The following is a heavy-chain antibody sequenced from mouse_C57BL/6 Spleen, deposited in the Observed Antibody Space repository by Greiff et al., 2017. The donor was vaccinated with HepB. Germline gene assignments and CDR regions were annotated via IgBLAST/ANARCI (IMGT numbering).Heavy chain of an antibody. J-gene: IGHJ2*01. Sequence: VQLQQSGAELVRPGASVKLSCTASGFNIKDDYMHWVKQRPEQGLEWIGWIDPENGDTEYASKFQGKATITADTSSNTAYLQLSSLTSEDTAVYYCTTTATVVVVDYWGQGTTLTVSS. V-gene: IGHV14-4*01. CDR3: TTTATVVVVDY. CDR2: IDPENGDT. CDR1: GFNIKDDY. D-gene: IGHD1-1*01.